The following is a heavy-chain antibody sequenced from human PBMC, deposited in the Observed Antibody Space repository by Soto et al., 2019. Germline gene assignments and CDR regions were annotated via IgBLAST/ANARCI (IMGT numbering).Heavy chain of an antibody. Sequence: SETLSLTCTVSGGSISGYYWVWIRQPPGKRLERIGYIYYTGSTDYSPSLKSRVTISVETSKNQFYLKLTSVTAADTAVYYCARAAAGTYGVFDYWGKGMLVTV. CDR3: ARAAAGTYGVFDY. CDR2: IYYTGST. D-gene: IGHD6-19*01. J-gene: IGHJ4*02. CDR1: GGSISGYY. V-gene: IGHV4-59*01.